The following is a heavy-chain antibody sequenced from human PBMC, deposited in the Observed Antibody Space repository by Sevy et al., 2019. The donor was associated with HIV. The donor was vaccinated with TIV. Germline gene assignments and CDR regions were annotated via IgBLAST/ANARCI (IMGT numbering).Heavy chain of an antibody. CDR2: IIPTFGST. CDR3: VRGITFIIGGGYYFDS. J-gene: IGHJ4*02. CDR1: GGTFKNYA. V-gene: IGHV1-69*13. D-gene: IGHD3-22*01. Sequence: ASVKVSCKTSGGTFKNYAISWVRQAPGQGLEWMGGIIPTFGSTDYAQKFQGRVTITADESTSTVYMELRTLMSEDTAVYYCVRGITFIIGGGYYFDSWGQGALVTVSS.